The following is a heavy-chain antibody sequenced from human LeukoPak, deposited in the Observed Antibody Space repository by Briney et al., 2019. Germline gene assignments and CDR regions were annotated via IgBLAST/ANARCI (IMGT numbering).Heavy chain of an antibody. J-gene: IGHJ4*02. CDR3: ARHRYSGSDTQGFDY. CDR2: VYPSNPET. D-gene: IGHD5-12*01. V-gene: IGHV5-51*01. Sequence: GESLKISCKGSGYRFTDYWIAWVRQMPGKGLEWMGIVYPSNPETRYSPSFQGQVTISADKSISTGYLQWSSLKASDTAMYFCARHRYSGSDTQGFDYWGQGTLVTVSS. CDR1: GYRFTDYW.